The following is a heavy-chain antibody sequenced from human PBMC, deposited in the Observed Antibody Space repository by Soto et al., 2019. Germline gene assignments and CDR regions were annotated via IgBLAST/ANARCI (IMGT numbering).Heavy chain of an antibody. Sequence: PGGSLRLSCAASGFTFSSYAMSWVRQAPGKGLEWVSVISSRGGSTYYADSVKGRFTISRDNSKNTLYLQMDSLRAEDTAVYYCAKAPLTYVLISWGQGTLVTVSS. CDR2: ISSRGGST. D-gene: IGHD2-8*01. J-gene: IGHJ4*02. CDR3: AKAPLTYVLIS. V-gene: IGHV3-23*01. CDR1: GFTFSSYA.